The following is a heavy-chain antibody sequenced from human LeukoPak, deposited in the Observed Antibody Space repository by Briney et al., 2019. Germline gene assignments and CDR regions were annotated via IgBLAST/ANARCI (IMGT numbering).Heavy chain of an antibody. V-gene: IGHV3-33*01. CDR2: IWYDGSNK. J-gene: IGHJ1*01. CDR3: ARDASDTAMVGYFQH. CDR1: GFTFSNYG. Sequence: PGGSLRLSCVASGFTFSNYGMHWVRQAPGKGLEWVAVIWYDGSNKYYADSVKGRFTISRDNSKIILYLQINSLRAEDTAVYYCARDASDTAMVGYFQHWGQGTLVTVSS. D-gene: IGHD5-18*01.